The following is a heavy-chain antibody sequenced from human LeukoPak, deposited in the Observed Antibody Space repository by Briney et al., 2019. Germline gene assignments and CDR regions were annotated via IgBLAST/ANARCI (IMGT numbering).Heavy chain of an antibody. V-gene: IGHV1-8*01. Sequence: ASVKVSCKASGYTFTSYDINWVRQATGQGLEWMGWMNPNSGNTGYAQKFQGRVTMTRNTSISTAYMELSSLRSEDTAVYYCARGCDYDSSGYDYYYCMDVWGKGTTVTVSS. CDR3: ARGCDYDSSGYDYYYCMDV. CDR2: MNPNSGNT. D-gene: IGHD3-22*01. J-gene: IGHJ6*03. CDR1: GYTFTSYD.